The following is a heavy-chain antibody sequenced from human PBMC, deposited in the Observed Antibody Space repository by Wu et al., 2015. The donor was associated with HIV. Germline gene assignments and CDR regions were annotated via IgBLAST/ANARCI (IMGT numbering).Heavy chain of an antibody. V-gene: IGHV1-69*12. CDR2: IIPIFGTA. D-gene: IGHD3-3*01. CDR3: ASLRDPQSRFYYYYMDV. Sequence: QVQLVQSGAEVKKPGSSVKVSCKASGGTFSSYAISWVRQAPGQGLEWMGGIIPIFGTANYAQKFQGRVTITADESTSTAYMELSSLRSEDTAVYYCASLRDPQSRFYYYYMDVVGTNGDHGHRLL. J-gene: IGHJ6*03. CDR1: GGTFSSYA.